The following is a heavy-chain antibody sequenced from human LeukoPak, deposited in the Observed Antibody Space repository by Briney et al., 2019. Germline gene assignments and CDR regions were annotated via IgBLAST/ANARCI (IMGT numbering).Heavy chain of an antibody. D-gene: IGHD4-23*01. V-gene: IGHV1-8*01. CDR3: ARAPGYSYTTVVTPYYYYMDV. J-gene: IGHJ6*03. Sequence: ASVKVSCKASGYTFTSYDINWVRQATGQGLEWMGWMNPNSGNTGYAQKFQGRVTMTRNTSISTAYMELSRLRSDDTAVYYCARAPGYSYTTVVTPYYYYMDVWGKGTTVTVSS. CDR1: GYTFTSYD. CDR2: MNPNSGNT.